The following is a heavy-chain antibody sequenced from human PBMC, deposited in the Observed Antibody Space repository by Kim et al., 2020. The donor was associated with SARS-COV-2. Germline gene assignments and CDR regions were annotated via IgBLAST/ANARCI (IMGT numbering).Heavy chain of an antibody. CDR2: IYSSGST. D-gene: IGHD2-2*01. V-gene: IGHV4-39*01. Sequence: SETLSLTCTVSGGSISGSGYFWGWIRQPPGKGLEYIGSIYSSGSTYDNPSLKSRATISVDTSKNQFSLMLTSVTAADTAVYYCASHDIGYDYLDHWGQGTLVTVSS. J-gene: IGHJ4*02. CDR3: ASHDIGYDYLDH. CDR1: GGSISGSGYF.